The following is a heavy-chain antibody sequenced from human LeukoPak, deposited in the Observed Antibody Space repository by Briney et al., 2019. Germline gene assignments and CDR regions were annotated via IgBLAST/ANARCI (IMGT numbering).Heavy chain of an antibody. CDR3: AKDPEGVIVY. D-gene: IGHD3-22*01. V-gene: IGHV3-23*01. CDR2: ISGSGGST. CDR1: GFTFSSYG. Sequence: GGSLRPSCAASGFTFSSYGMSWVRQAPGKGLEWVSAISGSGGSTYYADSVKGRFTISRDNSKNTLYLQMNSLRAEDTAVYYCAKDPEGVIVYWGQGTLVTVSS. J-gene: IGHJ4*02.